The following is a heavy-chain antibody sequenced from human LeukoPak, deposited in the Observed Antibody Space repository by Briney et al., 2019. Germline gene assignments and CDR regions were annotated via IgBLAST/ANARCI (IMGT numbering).Heavy chain of an antibody. J-gene: IGHJ4*02. CDR2: ISSSSNI. CDR1: GFTFSSYS. Sequence: GGSLRLSCAASGFTFSSYSMNWVRQAPGKGLEWVSYISSSSNIYYADSVKGRFTISRDNAKNSLYLQMNSLRAEDTAVYYCARDGRFDYGGQGTLVTVPS. V-gene: IGHV3-48*01. CDR3: ARDGRFDY.